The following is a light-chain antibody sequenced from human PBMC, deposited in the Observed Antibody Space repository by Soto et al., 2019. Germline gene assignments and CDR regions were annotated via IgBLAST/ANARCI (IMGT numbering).Light chain of an antibody. CDR2: WAS. J-gene: IGKJ5*01. CDR3: QQYYSTPT. V-gene: IGKV4-1*01. Sequence: DIVMTQSPYSLAVSLGERATINCKSMQSVLYSSNNKNYLAWYQQKPGQPPKLLIYWASTRESGVPDRFSGSGSGTVFTLTISSMKAEDLAVDDCQQYYSTPTFGQGTRLEIK. CDR1: QSVLYSSNNKNY.